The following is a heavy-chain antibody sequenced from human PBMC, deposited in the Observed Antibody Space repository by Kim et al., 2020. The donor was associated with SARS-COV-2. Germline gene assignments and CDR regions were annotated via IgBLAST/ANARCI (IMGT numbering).Heavy chain of an antibody. D-gene: IGHD6-13*01. J-gene: IGHJ3*02. Sequence: QKFQGRVTMTRDTSISTAYMELSRLRSDDTAVYYCARAIAAVGTQDAFDIWGQGTMVTVSS. V-gene: IGHV1-2*02. CDR3: ARAIAAVGTQDAFDI.